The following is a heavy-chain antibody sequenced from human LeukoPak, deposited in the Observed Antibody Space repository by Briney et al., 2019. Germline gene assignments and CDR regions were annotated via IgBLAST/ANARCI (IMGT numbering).Heavy chain of an antibody. Sequence: GGPLRLSCAASGFIFSRYGMHWVRQAPGKGLEWVAFIRSDGRNEYYGDSVKGRFTISRDNSKNTLYLQMNSLRPEDTAVYYCANICTSTSCYPALDAFDFWGQGTMVTVSS. D-gene: IGHD2-2*01. J-gene: IGHJ3*01. CDR1: GFIFSRYG. CDR3: ANICTSTSCYPALDAFDF. CDR2: IRSDGRNE. V-gene: IGHV3-30*02.